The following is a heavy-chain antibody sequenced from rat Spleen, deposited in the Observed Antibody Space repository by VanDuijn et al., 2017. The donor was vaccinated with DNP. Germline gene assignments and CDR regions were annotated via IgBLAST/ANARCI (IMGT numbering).Heavy chain of an antibody. V-gene: IGHV5S13*01. CDR2: ISTSGGTT. Sequence: EVQLVESGGGLVQPGRSLKLSCAASGFTFRNYGMAWVRQAPTKGLEWVASISTSGGTTYYRDSVKVRFTVSRDNAKSTLYLQMDSRRSEDTATYYCARRGYYGTYGYFDYWGQGVMVTVSS. CDR3: ARRGYYGTYGYFDY. CDR1: GFTFRNYG. D-gene: IGHD1-8*01. J-gene: IGHJ2*01.